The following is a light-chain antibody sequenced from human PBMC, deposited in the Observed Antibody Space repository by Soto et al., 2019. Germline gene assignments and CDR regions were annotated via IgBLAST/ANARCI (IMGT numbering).Light chain of an antibody. V-gene: IGLV4-60*02. J-gene: IGLJ3*02. CDR1: SGHSVYI. CDR3: ETWDNNSGV. Sequence: QSVLTQSPSASASLGSSVKLTCTLSSGHSVYIIAWHQQQPGKAPRFLMKVEGSGSFNKGSGVPDRFSGYKSGADRYLTISNLQFEDEADYYCETWDNNSGVFGGGTKVTVL. CDR2: VEGSGSF.